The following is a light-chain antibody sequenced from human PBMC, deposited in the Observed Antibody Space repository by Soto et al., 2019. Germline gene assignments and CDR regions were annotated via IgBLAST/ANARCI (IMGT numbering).Light chain of an antibody. Sequence: DIQMTQSPSSLSASVGDRVTITCQASQDIDKYLNWYQQKPGKAPKLLIYDASNLETGVPSRFSGGGSGTDFTFTISSLQPEDIATYYCQQYVNLLTFGGGTRWIS. V-gene: IGKV1-33*01. CDR2: DAS. CDR3: QQYVNLLT. CDR1: QDIDKY. J-gene: IGKJ4*01.